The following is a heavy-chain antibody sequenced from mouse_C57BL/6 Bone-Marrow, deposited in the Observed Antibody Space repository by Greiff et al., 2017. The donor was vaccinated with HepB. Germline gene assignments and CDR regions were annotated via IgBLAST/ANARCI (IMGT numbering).Heavy chain of an antibody. V-gene: IGHV1-55*01. CDR3: ARKDYSNYSYAMDY. D-gene: IGHD2-5*01. J-gene: IGHJ4*01. CDR1: GYTFTSYW. CDR2: IYPGSGST. Sequence: VQLQQPGAELVKPGASVKMSCKASGYTFTSYWITWVKQRPGQGLEWIGDIYPGSGSTNYNEKFKSKATLTVDTSSSTAYMQLSSLTSEDAAVYYCARKDYSNYSYAMDYWGQGTSVTVSS.